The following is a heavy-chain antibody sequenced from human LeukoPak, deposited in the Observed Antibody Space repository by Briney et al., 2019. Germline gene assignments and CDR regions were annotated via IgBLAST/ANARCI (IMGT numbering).Heavy chain of an antibody. J-gene: IGHJ4*02. CDR2: IYYSGST. D-gene: IGHD3-10*01. CDR3: ARAGFGELLGAFDY. Sequence: SGTLSLTCTVSGGSISSSSYYWSWIRQPPGKGLEWIGYIYYSGSTNYNPSLKSRVTISVDTSKNQFSLKLSSVTAADTAVYYCARAGFGELLGAFDYWGQGTLVTVSS. CDR1: GGSISSSSYY. V-gene: IGHV4-61*01.